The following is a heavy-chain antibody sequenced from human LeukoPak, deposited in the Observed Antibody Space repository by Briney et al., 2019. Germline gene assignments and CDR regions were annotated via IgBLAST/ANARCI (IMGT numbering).Heavy chain of an antibody. D-gene: IGHD6-19*01. Sequence: ASVKVSCKASGYTFTSYGISWVRQAPGQGLEWMGWISAYNGNTNYAQKLPGRVTMTTDTSTSTAYMELRSLRSDDTAVYYCARDKDSSGWSYYYYYGMDVWGQGTTVTVSS. CDR1: GYTFTSYG. CDR2: ISAYNGNT. V-gene: IGHV1-18*01. CDR3: ARDKDSSGWSYYYYYGMDV. J-gene: IGHJ6*02.